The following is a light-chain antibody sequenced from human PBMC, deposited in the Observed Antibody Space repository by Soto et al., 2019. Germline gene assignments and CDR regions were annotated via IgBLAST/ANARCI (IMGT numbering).Light chain of an antibody. CDR2: QVT. Sequence: QSALTQPASVSGSPGQSITISCTGTSSDVGGYNYVSWYQHHPGKAPKLMIYQVTNRPSGVSNRFSGSKSGNTASLTISGLQAEDEADYYCRSYTSRNTLVFGGGTKLTVL. J-gene: IGLJ3*02. V-gene: IGLV2-14*01. CDR1: SSDVGGYNY. CDR3: RSYTSRNTLV.